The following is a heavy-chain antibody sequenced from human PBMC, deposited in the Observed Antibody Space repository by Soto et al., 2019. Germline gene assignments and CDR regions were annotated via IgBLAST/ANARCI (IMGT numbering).Heavy chain of an antibody. CDR3: ATRNSTGYRAFDY. J-gene: IGHJ4*02. V-gene: IGHV1-69*02. CDR2: VNAILSRA. D-gene: IGHD2-2*01. CDR1: GDTFSFYT. Sequence: QVQMVQSGAEVKKPGSSVKVSFKASGDTFSFYTINWVRQAPGLGIEWLGRVNAILSRANYAPKFQGRITITADQSTSTAYMEPRSLRSEDTSLYYCATRNSTGYRAFDYWGQGALVTVSS.